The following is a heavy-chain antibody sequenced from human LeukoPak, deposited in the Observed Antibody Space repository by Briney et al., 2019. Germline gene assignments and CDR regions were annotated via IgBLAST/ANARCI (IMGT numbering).Heavy chain of an antibody. Sequence: QTGGSLRLSCAASGFTVSTNYMSWVRQAPGKGLEWVSIIYSGDRTDYADSLKGRFTISRDTSKNTLYLQMSSLRAEDTAVYYCARDVRKQGLWSWGQGTLVTVSS. CDR3: ARDVRKQGLWS. D-gene: IGHD3-10*01. CDR2: IYSGDRT. J-gene: IGHJ4*02. CDR1: GFTVSTNY. V-gene: IGHV3-66*01.